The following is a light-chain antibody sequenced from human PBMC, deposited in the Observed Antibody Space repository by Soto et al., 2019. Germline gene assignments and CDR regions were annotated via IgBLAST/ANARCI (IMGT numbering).Light chain of an antibody. V-gene: IGLV2-14*01. J-gene: IGLJ1*01. CDR1: SSDIGAYDY. CDR3: SSHAGSNAFYV. CDR2: EVT. Sequence: QSALTQPASVSGSPGQSITISCTGTSSDIGAYDYVSWYQQYPGRVPKLIIHEVTNRPSGVSDRFSGSKSGNAASLTISGLQTEDEADYYCSSHAGSNAFYVFETGTKVTVL.